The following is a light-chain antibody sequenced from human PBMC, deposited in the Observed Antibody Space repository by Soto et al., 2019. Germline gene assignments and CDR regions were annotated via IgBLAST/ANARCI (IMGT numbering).Light chain of an antibody. CDR3: QQYGSSPWT. V-gene: IGKV3-20*01. Sequence: IVLTHSPGTLSLSPGERATLSFSASQSVSSSYLAWYQQKPGQAPRLLIYGASSRATGIPDRFSGSGSGTDFTLTISGLELEDFAVYYCQQYGSSPWTFGQGTKVDIK. CDR2: GAS. CDR1: QSVSSSY. J-gene: IGKJ1*01.